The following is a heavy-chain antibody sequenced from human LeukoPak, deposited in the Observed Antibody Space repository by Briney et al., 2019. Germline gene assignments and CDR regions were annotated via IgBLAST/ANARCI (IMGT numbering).Heavy chain of an antibody. CDR2: INTDGSSL. CDR3: ARRINYYDSSGYYYVRYFDS. CDR1: GNYW. V-gene: IGHV3-74*01. D-gene: IGHD3-22*01. J-gene: IGHJ4*02. Sequence: GGSLRLSCAASGNYWMHWVRQAPGKGPVWVARINTDGSSLNYADSVKGRFTISRDNAKNTLYLQMNSLGAEDTAVYYCARRINYYDSSGYYYVRYFDSWGQGTLVAVSS.